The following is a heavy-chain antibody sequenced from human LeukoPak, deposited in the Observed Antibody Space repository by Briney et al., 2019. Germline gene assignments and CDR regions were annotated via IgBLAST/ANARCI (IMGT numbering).Heavy chain of an antibody. CDR1: GFTFSRYA. J-gene: IGHJ4*02. Sequence: GGSLRLSWAASGFTFSRYAMHWVRQAPGKGLEWVAVISYDGSNEYYAESVKGRFTISRDSSENTLYLEMNSLRVEDTAVYYCARVGYYSSGPFSYFDYWGQGTLVTVSS. CDR3: ARVGYYSSGPFSYFDY. D-gene: IGHD3-10*01. CDR2: ISYDGSNE. V-gene: IGHV3-30-3*01.